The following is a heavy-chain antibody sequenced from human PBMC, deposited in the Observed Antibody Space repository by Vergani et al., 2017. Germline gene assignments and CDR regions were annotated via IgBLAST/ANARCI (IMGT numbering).Heavy chain of an antibody. D-gene: IGHD3-3*01. CDR3: ARDISIRYYDFWSGYLDY. CDR2: IIPILGTA. CDR1: GGTFSSYA. J-gene: IGHJ4*02. Sequence: QVQLVQSGAEVKKPGSSVKVSCKASGGTFSSYAISWVRQAPGQGLEWMGRIIPILGTANYAQKFQGRVTITADESTSTAYMELSSLRAEDTAGYYCARDISIRYYDFWSGYLDYWGQGTLVTVSS. V-gene: IGHV1-69*11.